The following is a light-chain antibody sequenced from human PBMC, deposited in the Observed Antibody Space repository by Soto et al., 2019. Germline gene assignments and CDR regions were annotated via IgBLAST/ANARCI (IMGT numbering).Light chain of an antibody. J-gene: IGKJ2*01. CDR3: QQYDNWPPRWT. Sequence: DIQMTQSPSSVSASVGDRVTITCRASQGISTWLAWYQQKPGKAPKLLIYGASSLQSGVPSRFSGSGSGTDFTLSIGSLQSEDFAIYYCQQYDNWPPRWTFGQGTKVEIK. CDR2: GAS. CDR1: QGISTW. V-gene: IGKV1D-12*01.